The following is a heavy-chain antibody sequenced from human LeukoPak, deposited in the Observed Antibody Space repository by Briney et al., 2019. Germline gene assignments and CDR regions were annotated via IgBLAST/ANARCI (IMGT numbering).Heavy chain of an antibody. CDR3: AKVGYSYGLDY. CDR2: ISYDGSNK. V-gene: IGHV3-30*18. Sequence: AETLRLSCAASGFTFSSYSMHWVRHAPPKGLQWVAVISYDGSNKYYADSVKSRFTISRDNSKNKLYLQMNTLRAEDTAVYYCAKVGYSYGLDYWGQGTLVTVSS. D-gene: IGHD5-18*01. J-gene: IGHJ4*02. CDR1: GFTFSSYS.